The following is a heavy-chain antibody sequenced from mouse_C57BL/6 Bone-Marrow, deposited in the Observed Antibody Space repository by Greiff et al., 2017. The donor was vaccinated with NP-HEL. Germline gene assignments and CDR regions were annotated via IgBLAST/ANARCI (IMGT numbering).Heavy chain of an antibody. Sequence: DVMLVESGGGLVQPKGSLKLSCAASGFSFNTYAMNWVRLAPGKGLEWVARIRSKSNNYATYYADSVKDRFTISRSDSESMLYLQMNNLTTEDTAMYYCVRHDPSIAMDYWGQGTSVTVSS. CDR2: IRSKSNNYAT. V-gene: IGHV10-1*01. CDR3: VRHDPSIAMDY. D-gene: IGHD2-10*02. CDR1: GFSFNTYA. J-gene: IGHJ4*01.